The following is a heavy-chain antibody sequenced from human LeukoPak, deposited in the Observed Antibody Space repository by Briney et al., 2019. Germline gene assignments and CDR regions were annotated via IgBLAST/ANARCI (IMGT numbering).Heavy chain of an antibody. Sequence: PGGSLRLSCAASGFTFSSYAMSWVRQAPGKGLEWVSGISGSDGSTNYADSVKGRFTISRENSKNTLFLQMNRLRPEDAAVYYCAKAPVTTCRGAFCYPFDYWGLGTLVTVSS. J-gene: IGHJ4*02. CDR3: AKAPVTTCRGAFCYPFDY. CDR2: ISGSDGST. CDR1: GFTFSSYA. V-gene: IGHV3-23*01. D-gene: IGHD2-15*01.